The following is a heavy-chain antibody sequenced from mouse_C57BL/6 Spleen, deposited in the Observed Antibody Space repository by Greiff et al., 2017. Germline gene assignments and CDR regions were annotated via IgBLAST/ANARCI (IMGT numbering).Heavy chain of an antibody. D-gene: IGHD2-5*01. CDR2: INPNYGTT. CDR3: EKGSNEFMDY. Sequence: EVQLQQSGPELVKPGASVKISCKASGYSFTDYNMNWVKQSNGKSLEWIGVINPNYGTTSYNQKFKGKATLTVDQSSSTAYMQLNGLTSEDSAVYDCEKGSNEFMDYWGQGTSVTVSS. V-gene: IGHV1-39*01. J-gene: IGHJ4*01. CDR1: GYSFTDYN.